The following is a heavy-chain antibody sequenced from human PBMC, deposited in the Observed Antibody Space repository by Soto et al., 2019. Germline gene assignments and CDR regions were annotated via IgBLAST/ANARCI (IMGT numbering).Heavy chain of an antibody. D-gene: IGHD6-19*01. V-gene: IGHV3-23*01. CDR3: VKEGSGWYSRGCFDL. CDR2: ISGSGDST. CDR1: GLTFSNYA. Sequence: GGSLRLSCAASGLTFSNYAMYWVRQAPGKGLEWVSNISGSGDSTYYADSVKGRFTISRDNSKNTLYLQMNSLRAEDTAIYYCVKEGSGWYSRGCFDLWGRGTMVTVSS. J-gene: IGHJ3*01.